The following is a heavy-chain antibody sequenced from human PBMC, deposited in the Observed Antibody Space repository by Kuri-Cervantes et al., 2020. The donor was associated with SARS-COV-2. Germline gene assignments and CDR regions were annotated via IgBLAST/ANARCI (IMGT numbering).Heavy chain of an antibody. Sequence: KVSCKGSGYSFTSYWIGWVRQMPGKGLEWMGSIYPGDSDTRYSPSFQGRVTISADKSISTAYLQWSSLKASDTAMYYCARGRNYKNYFDYWGQGTLVTVSS. CDR3: ARGRNYKNYFDY. V-gene: IGHV5-51*01. J-gene: IGHJ4*02. D-gene: IGHD1-7*01. CDR1: GYSFTSYW. CDR2: IYPGDSDT.